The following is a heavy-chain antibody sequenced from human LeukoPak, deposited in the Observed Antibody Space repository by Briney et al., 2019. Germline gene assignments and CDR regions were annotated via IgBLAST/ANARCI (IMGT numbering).Heavy chain of an antibody. V-gene: IGHV1-18*01. Sequence: ASVKVSCKASGYTFTSYGISWVRQAPGQGLEWMGWISAYNGNTNYAQKLQGRVTMTTDTSTSTAYMELRSLRSDDTAVYYCAXXXXXXXXXXRSPGVGSSYYFDYWGQGTLVTVSS. CDR1: GYTFTSYG. D-gene: IGHD2-15*01. CDR3: AXXXXXXXXXXRSPGVGSSYYFDY. J-gene: IGHJ4*02. CDR2: ISAYNGNT.